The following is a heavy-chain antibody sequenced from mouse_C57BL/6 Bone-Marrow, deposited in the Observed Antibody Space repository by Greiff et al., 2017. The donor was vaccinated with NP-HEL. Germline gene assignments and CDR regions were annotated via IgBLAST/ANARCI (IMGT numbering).Heavy chain of an antibody. J-gene: IGHJ2*01. CDR2: IDPENGDT. CDR1: GFNIKDDY. V-gene: IGHV14-4*01. CDR3: TSTRYFDY. Sequence: EVQVVESGAELVRPGASVKLSCTASGFNIKDDYMHWVKQRPEQGLEWIGWIDPENGDTEYASKVQGKATITADTSSNTAYLQLSSLTSEDTAVYYCTSTRYFDYWGQGTTLTVSS. D-gene: IGHD2-1*01.